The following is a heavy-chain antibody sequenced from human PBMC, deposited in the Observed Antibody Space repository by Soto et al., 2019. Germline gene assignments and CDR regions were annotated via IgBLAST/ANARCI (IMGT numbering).Heavy chain of an antibody. V-gene: IGHV4-59*01. CDR3: AREVPLGGNSDGFDI. CDR2: IYYSGNT. D-gene: IGHD2-21*02. Sequence: ASETLSLTCTVSGGAISSYYWSWIRQPPGKGLEWIGYIYYSGNTNYNPSLKSRVTISVDTSKNQLSLKLSSVTAADTAVYYCAREVPLGGNSDGFDIWGQGTMVTVSS. CDR1: GGAISSYY. J-gene: IGHJ3*02.